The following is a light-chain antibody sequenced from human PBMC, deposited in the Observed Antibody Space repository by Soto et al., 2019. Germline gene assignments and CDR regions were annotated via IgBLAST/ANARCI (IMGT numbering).Light chain of an antibody. CDR2: RAS. CDR3: QQHTISMYT. CDR1: QSVARD. Sequence: ETVFTQSPVTLSLSPGETATLSCSASQSVARDLTWYQQKPGQAPRLLTSRASTGATGIPDRFSGSGSGTDFTLTINRLEPEDSAVYYCQQHTISMYTFGKGTK. V-gene: IGKV3-20*01. J-gene: IGKJ2*01.